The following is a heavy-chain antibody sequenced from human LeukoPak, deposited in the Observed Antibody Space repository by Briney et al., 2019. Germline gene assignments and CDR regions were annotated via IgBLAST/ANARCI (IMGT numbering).Heavy chain of an antibody. V-gene: IGHV4-59*01. D-gene: IGHD4-17*01. CDR1: GGSISCYY. CDR3: ARVKNYGDYPDAFDI. Sequence: SETLSLTCTVSGGSISCYYWSWIRQPPGKGLEWIGYIYYSGSTNYNPSLKSRVTISVDTSKNQFSLKLSSVTAADTAVYYCARVKNYGDYPDAFDIWGQGTMVTVSS. CDR2: IYYSGST. J-gene: IGHJ3*02.